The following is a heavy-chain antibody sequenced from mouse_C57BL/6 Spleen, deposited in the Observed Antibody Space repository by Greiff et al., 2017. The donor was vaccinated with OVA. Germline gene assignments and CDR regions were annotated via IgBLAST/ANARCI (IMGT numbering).Heavy chain of an antibody. Sequence: EVKVVESGGGLVQPGGSLSLSCAASGFTFTDYYMSWVRQPPGKALEWLGFIRNKANGYTTEYSAAVKGRFTISRDNSQSILYLQMNALSAEDSATYYYARSYDYDLDYWGQGTTLTVSS. CDR1: GFTFTDYY. V-gene: IGHV7-3*01. D-gene: IGHD2-4*01. CDR2: IRNKANGYTT. CDR3: ARSYDYDLDY. J-gene: IGHJ2*01.